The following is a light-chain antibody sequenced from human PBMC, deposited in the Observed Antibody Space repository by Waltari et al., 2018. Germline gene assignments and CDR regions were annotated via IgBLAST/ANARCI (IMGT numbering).Light chain of an antibody. V-gene: IGLV2-14*01. CDR3: SSHTSSSTFV. CDR2: EVN. Sequence: QSALTQPASVSGSPGQSITISCTGSSGDVGSYKYVSWYQQHPGQVPKLIIYEVNRRPSGVSNSFSGSKSGNTASLTISGLQAEDEADYYCSSHTSSSTFVFGTGTKVDVL. J-gene: IGLJ1*01. CDR1: SGDVGSYKY.